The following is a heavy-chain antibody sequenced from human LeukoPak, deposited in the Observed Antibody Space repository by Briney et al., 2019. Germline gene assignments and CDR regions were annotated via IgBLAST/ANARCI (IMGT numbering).Heavy chain of an antibody. CDR1: GFTFSSYE. D-gene: IGHD5-18*01. CDR3: ARDGPDTAMVYYFDY. V-gene: IGHV3-48*03. CDR2: ISSSGSTI. J-gene: IGHJ4*02. Sequence: GGSLRLSCAASGFTFSSYEMNWVRQAPGKGLEWVSYISSSGSTIYYADSVKGRFAISRDNAKNSLYLQMNSLRAEDTAVHYCARDGPDTAMVYYFDYWGQGTLVAVSS.